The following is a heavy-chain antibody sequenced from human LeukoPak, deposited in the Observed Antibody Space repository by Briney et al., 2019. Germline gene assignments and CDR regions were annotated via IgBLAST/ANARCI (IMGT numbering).Heavy chain of an antibody. CDR2: IGAGGTYT. D-gene: IGHD5-18*01. CDR3: ARDLPRGYSYGYYYYYGMDV. J-gene: IGHJ6*02. Sequence: PGGSLRLSCAASGFTFNNYAMNWVRQAPGEGLQWVSGIGAGGTYTYYADSVKGRFTISRDNAKNALYLQLNSLRAEDTAVYYCARDLPRGYSYGYYYYYGMDVWGQGTTVTVSS. CDR1: GFTFNNYA. V-gene: IGHV3-23*01.